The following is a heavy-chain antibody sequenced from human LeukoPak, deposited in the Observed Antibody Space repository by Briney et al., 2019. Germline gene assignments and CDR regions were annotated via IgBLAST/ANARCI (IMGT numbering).Heavy chain of an antibody. J-gene: IGHJ4*02. CDR3: ARDGRYYDSSGYIRGFDY. D-gene: IGHD3-22*01. V-gene: IGHV4-4*02. Sequence: ASETLSLTCAVSGGSISSSNWWSWVRQPPGKGLEWIGEIYHSGSTNYNPSLKSRVTISVDKSKNQFSLKLSSVTAADTAVYYCARDGRYYDSSGYIRGFDYWGQGTLVTVSS. CDR2: IYHSGST. CDR1: GGSISSSNW.